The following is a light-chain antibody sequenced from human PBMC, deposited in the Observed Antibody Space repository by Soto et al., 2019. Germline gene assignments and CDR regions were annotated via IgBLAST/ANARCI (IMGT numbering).Light chain of an antibody. V-gene: IGKV3-20*01. Sequence: EIVLTQSPGTLSLSPGERATLSCRASQSVSSNFLAWYQEKPGQAPRLLIYGASSRVTGIPDRFSGSGSGTDFTLTISRLEPEDFAVYYCRQYGYSLGFAFGGGTKVEIK. J-gene: IGKJ4*01. CDR2: GAS. CDR3: RQYGYSLGFA. CDR1: QSVSSNF.